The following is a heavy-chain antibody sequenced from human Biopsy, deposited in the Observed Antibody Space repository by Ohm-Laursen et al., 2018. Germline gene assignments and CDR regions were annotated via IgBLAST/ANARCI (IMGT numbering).Heavy chain of an antibody. V-gene: IGHV4-39*01. J-gene: IGHJ5*02. CDR3: ARHPTGFWFDP. Sequence: SETLSLTCTVSGGSISSETNYWGWIRQPPGKGLEWIGSIFYGGITYYNPSLKSRVTISVDTSKNQFSLNLISVTGADTAVYYCARHPTGFWFDPWGQGTLVTVSS. CDR1: GGSISSETNY. CDR2: IFYGGIT.